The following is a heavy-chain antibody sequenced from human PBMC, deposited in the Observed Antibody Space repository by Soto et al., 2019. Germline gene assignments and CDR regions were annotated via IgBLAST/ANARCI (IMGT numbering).Heavy chain of an antibody. J-gene: IGHJ4*02. CDR2: IIPIFGTA. CDR1: GGTFSSYA. CDR3: ARTLPTNYYDSSGYYDN. D-gene: IGHD3-22*01. Sequence: SVKVSCKASGGTFSSYAISWVRQAPGQGLEWMGGIIPIFGTANYAQKFQGRVTITADKSTSTAYMELSSLRSEDTAVYYCARTLPTNYYDSSGYYDNWGQGTLVTVSS. V-gene: IGHV1-69*06.